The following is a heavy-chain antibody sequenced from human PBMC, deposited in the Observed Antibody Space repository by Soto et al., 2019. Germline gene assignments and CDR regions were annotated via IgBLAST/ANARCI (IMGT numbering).Heavy chain of an antibody. Sequence: QVHLQESGPGLVKPSQTLSLTCTVSGGPISNNDDYWTWIRQSPGKGLEWIGYISNSGSTSYNTSLKGRLTISLDMSKKQFALKLTSVTAADTAVYYCARGRSFTIFGVFRPLHYFDPWGQGILVTVAS. CDR2: ISNSGST. J-gene: IGHJ5*02. D-gene: IGHD3-3*01. CDR3: ARGRSFTIFGVFRPLHYFDP. CDR1: GGPISNNDDY. V-gene: IGHV4-30-4*01.